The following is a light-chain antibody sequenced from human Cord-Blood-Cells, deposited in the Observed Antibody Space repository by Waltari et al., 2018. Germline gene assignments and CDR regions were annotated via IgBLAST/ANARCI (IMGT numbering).Light chain of an antibody. CDR1: QSISSY. V-gene: IGKV1-39*01. J-gene: IGKJ4*01. Sequence: DIQITQSPSSRPASVGANATITCRASQSISSYLNWYHQKPGKAPKLRIYAASSLQSGVPSRFSGSGSGTDFTLTISSLQPEDIATYYCQQSYSTPLTFGGGTKVEIK. CDR2: AAS. CDR3: QQSYSTPLT.